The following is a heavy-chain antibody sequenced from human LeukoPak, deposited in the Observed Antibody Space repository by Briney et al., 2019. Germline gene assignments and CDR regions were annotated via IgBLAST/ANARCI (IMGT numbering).Heavy chain of an antibody. CDR3: ARGSSWYDY. D-gene: IGHD6-13*01. J-gene: IGHJ4*02. V-gene: IGHV4-4*07. CDR2: IYTSGST. Sequence: SETLSLTCTVSDGPISSDYWTWIRQPAGKGLEWIGRIYTSGSTNYNPSLKSRVTMSVDTSKNQLSLKLTSVTAADTAVYYCARGSSWYDYWGQGILVTASS. CDR1: DGPISSDY.